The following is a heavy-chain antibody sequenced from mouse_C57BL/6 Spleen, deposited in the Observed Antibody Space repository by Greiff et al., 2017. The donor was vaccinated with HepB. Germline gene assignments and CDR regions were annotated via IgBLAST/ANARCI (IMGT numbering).Heavy chain of an antibody. V-gene: IGHV1-80*01. J-gene: IGHJ4*01. D-gene: IGHD2-1*01. CDR2: IYPGDGDT. Sequence: VQLQQSGAELVKPGASVKISCKASGYAFSSYWMNWVKQRPGKGLEWIGQIYPGDGDTNYNGKFKGKATLTADKSSSTAYMQLSSLTAEDSAVYFCAKEGGGIYYGNYVRFAYAMDYWGQGTSVTVSS. CDR1: GYAFSSYW. CDR3: AKEGGGIYYGNYVRFAYAMDY.